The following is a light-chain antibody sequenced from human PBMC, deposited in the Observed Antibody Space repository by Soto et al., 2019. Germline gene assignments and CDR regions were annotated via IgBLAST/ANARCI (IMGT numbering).Light chain of an antibody. CDR2: NAS. J-gene: IGKJ1*01. Sequence: DIQMTQSPSTLPASVGDRVTITCRASQTIGNWLAWYQQKPGKVPKLLIYNASTLESGAPSRFSGSGSGTDFPLTISSLPPDDFATYYCQQCNLYWTFGQGTKVEIK. CDR3: QQCNLYWT. V-gene: IGKV1-5*03. CDR1: QTIGNW.